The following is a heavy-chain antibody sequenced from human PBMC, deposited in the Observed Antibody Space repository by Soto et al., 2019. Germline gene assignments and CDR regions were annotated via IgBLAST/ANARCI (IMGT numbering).Heavy chain of an antibody. CDR1: GFTFSNAW. CDR3: TTDLTIFGVVGEVVDY. CDR2: IKSKTDGGTT. J-gene: IGHJ4*02. Sequence: EVQLVESGGGLVKPGGSLRLSCAASGFTFSNAWMNWVRQAPGKGLEWVGRIKSKTDGGTTDYAAPVKGRFTISRDDSKXXLYLQMNSLKTEDTAVYYCTTDLTIFGVVGEVVDYWGQGTLVTVSS. D-gene: IGHD3-3*01. V-gene: IGHV3-15*07.